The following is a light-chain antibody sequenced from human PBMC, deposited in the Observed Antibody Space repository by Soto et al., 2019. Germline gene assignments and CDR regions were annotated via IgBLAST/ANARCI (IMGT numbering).Light chain of an antibody. J-gene: IGLJ7*01. V-gene: IGLV2-11*01. CDR3: CSYAGSYSWV. CDR1: SSDVGGYKY. CDR2: DVS. Sequence: QSALPQPRSVSGSPGQSVTISCTGTSSDVGGYKYVSWYQQHPGKAPKFIIYDVSERPSGVPDRFSGSKSGNTASLTISGLEAEDEADYYCCSYAGSYSWVFGGGTQLTVL.